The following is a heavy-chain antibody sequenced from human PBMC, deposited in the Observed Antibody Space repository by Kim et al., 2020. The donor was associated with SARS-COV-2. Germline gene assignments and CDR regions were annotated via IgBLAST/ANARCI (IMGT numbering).Heavy chain of an antibody. D-gene: IGHD2-21*01. J-gene: IGHJ5*02. V-gene: IGHV7-4-1*02. CDR3: ARDLVIATRGWFDP. CDR1: GYTFTSYA. CDR2: INTNTGNP. Sequence: ASVKVSCKASGYTFTSYAMNWVRQAPGQGLEWMGWINTNTGNPTYAQGFTGRFVFTLDTSVSTAYLQISSLKAEDTAVYYCARDLVIATRGWFDPWGQGTLVTVSS.